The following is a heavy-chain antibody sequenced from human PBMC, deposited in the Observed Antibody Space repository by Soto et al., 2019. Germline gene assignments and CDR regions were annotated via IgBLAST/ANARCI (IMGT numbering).Heavy chain of an antibody. CDR1: GFTFSSYA. Sequence: GSLRLSCAASGFTFSSYAMSWVRQAPGKGLEWVSAISGSGGSTYYADSVKGRFTISRDNSKNTLYLQMNSLRAEDTAVYYCAKSPGATYYDFWSGFVNWFDPWGQGTLVTVSS. CDR2: ISGSGGST. J-gene: IGHJ5*02. CDR3: AKSPGATYYDFWSGFVNWFDP. D-gene: IGHD3-3*01. V-gene: IGHV3-23*01.